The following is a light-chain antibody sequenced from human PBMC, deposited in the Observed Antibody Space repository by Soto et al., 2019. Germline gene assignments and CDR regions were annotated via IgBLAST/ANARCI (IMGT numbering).Light chain of an antibody. CDR3: SSYAGSNNYV. V-gene: IGLV2-8*01. Sequence: QSALTQPPSASGSPGQSVTISCTGTSSDVGGYNYDSWYQQHPGKAPKLMIYEVSKRPSGVPDRFSGSKSGNTASLTVSGLQAEDEADYYCSSYAGSNNYVFGTGTKLTV. J-gene: IGLJ1*01. CDR1: SSDVGGYNY. CDR2: EVS.